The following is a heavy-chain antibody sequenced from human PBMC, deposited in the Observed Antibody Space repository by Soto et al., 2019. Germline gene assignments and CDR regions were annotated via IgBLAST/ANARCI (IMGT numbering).Heavy chain of an antibody. V-gene: IGHV5-51*01. D-gene: IGHD5-12*01. CDR3: GRQDYIRYVGRYFGS. CDR2: IYPGDSDT. J-gene: IGHJ4*02. CDR1: GYSFTSYW. Sequence: PGESLKISCKGSGYSFTSYWIGWVRQIPGKGLEWMGIIYPGDSDTRYSPSLQGQVTITADKPIPTAHLQSSSLKASDTGMYHCGRQDYIRYVGRYFGSGGQGALITLSS.